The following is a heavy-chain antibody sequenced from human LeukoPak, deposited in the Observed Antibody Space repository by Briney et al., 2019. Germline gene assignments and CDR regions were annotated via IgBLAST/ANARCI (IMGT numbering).Heavy chain of an antibody. D-gene: IGHD6-13*01. V-gene: IGHV1-18*01. CDR2: IGAYNGNT. CDR1: GYTFTSYG. J-gene: IGHJ4*02. CDR3: ARARGLAAAGTSDY. Sequence: ASVKVSCKASGYTFTSYGISWVRQAPGQGLEWMGWIGAYNGNTNYAQKLQGRVTMTTDTSTSTAYMELRSLRSDDTAVYYCARARGLAAAGTSDYWGQGTLVTVSS.